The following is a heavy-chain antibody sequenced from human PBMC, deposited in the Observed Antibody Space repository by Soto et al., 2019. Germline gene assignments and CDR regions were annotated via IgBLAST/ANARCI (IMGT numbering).Heavy chain of an antibody. CDR2: ISGSGGST. CDR3: AGGGATIYYYGMDV. Sequence: GGSLRLSCSASGFTLSSYAMSWVRQAPGKGLEWVSAISGSGGSTYYADSVKGRFTISRDNSKNTLYLQMNSLRAEDTAVYYCAGGGATIYYYGMDVWGQGSTVTVSS. J-gene: IGHJ6*02. CDR1: GFTLSSYA. V-gene: IGHV3-23*01. D-gene: IGHD1-26*01.